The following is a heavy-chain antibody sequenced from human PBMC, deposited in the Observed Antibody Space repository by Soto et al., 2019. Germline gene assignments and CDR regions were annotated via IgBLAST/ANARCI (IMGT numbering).Heavy chain of an antibody. J-gene: IGHJ4*02. Sequence: QVQLQESGPGLVKPSQTLSLTCTVSGGSISSGGYYWSWIRQHPGKGLEWIGYIYYSGSTYYNPSLKSRVTISVDTSKNQFSLKLSSVTAADTAVYYCARAPGYCSGGSCYSWGTLGVSAYFDYWGQGTLVTVSS. D-gene: IGHD2-15*01. CDR1: GGSISSGGYY. CDR3: ARAPGYCSGGSCYSWGTLGVSAYFDY. CDR2: IYYSGST. V-gene: IGHV4-31*03.